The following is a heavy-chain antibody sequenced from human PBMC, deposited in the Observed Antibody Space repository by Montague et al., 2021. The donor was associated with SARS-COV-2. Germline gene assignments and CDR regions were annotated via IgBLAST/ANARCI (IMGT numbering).Heavy chain of an antibody. CDR2: ISSSGSTI. CDR3: ARDRGYGDFYYYGMDV. Sequence: SLRLSCAASGFTFSNYEMNWVRQAPGKGLEWVLYISSSGSTIYYADSVKGRFTISRDNARNSLYLQMNSLRAEDTGVYYCARDRGYGDFYYYGMDVWGQGTTVTVSS. V-gene: IGHV3-48*03. D-gene: IGHD3-10*01. CDR1: GFTFSNYE. J-gene: IGHJ6*02.